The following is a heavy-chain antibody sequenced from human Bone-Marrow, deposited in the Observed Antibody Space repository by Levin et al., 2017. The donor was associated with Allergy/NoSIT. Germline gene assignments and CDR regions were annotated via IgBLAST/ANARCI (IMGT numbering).Heavy chain of an antibody. CDR2: LSYDGSST. Sequence: PGGSLRLSCAASGFTFSSYAMHWVRQAPGKGLEWVAVLSYDGSSTYYADSVKGRFTISRDNSKNTLYLQMNRLRAEATAVYYCGRGSMQGWLDPLPYDRDVWGQGPTVPV. V-gene: IGHV3-30-3*01. CDR3: GRGSMQGWLDPLPYDRDV. CDR1: GFTFSSYA. D-gene: IGHD5-18*01. J-gene: IGHJ6*02.